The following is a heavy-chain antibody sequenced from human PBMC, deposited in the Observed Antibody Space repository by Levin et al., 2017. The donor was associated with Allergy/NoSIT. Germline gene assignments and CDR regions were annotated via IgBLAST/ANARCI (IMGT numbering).Heavy chain of an antibody. CDR3: AKGGYIVVVVASYKGDAFDI. D-gene: IGHD2-15*01. CDR1: GFIFSTYA. J-gene: IGHJ3*02. Sequence: GGSLRLSCAASGFIFSTYAMSWVRQAPGKGLEWVSAISGSGGSTYYADSVKGRFTISRDNSKNTVYLQMNSLRAEDTAVYYCAKGGYIVVVVASYKGDAFDIWGQGTMVTVSS. V-gene: IGHV3-23*01. CDR2: ISGSGGST.